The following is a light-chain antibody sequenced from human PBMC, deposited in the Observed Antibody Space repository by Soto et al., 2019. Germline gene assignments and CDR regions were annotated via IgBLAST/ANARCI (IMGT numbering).Light chain of an antibody. V-gene: IGKV3-15*01. CDR1: QSVSSN. J-gene: IGKJ4*02. CDR3: QQYNNWPPLT. Sequence: EILMTQSPATLSVSQGERATLSCRAAQSVSSNLAWYQQKPGQAPRLLIHGAAIRATGIPARISGSGSGTDFTLPISSLQSEDVAVYYCQQYNNWPPLTFGGGTKVDIK. CDR2: GAA.